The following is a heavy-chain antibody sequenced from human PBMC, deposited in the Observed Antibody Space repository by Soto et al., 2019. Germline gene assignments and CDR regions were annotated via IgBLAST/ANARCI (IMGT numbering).Heavy chain of an antibody. Sequence: NPSETLSLTCTVSGGSISRYYWGWIRQPAGEGLEWIGRIYTSGSTNYNPSLKSRVTMSVDTSKNQFSLKLSSVTAADTAVYYFARATYGSYWDWFDPWGQGTLVPVPS. CDR1: GGSISRYY. J-gene: IGHJ5*02. D-gene: IGHD1-26*01. V-gene: IGHV4-4*07. CDR2: IYTSGST. CDR3: ARATYGSYWDWFDP.